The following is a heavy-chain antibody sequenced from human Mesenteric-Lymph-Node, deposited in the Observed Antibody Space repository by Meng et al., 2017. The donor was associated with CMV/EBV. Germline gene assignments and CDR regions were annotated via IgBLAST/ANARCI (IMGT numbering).Heavy chain of an antibody. Sequence: LQLQESGPGLVKPSETLSLTCPVSGGSISSSSYYWGWIRQPPGKGLEWIGSIYYSGSTYYNPSLKSRVTISVDTSKNQFSLKLSSVTAADTAVYYCARPHYYGSGSSPWFDPWGQGTLVTVSS. CDR2: IYYSGST. J-gene: IGHJ5*02. D-gene: IGHD3-10*01. CDR1: GGSISSSSYY. V-gene: IGHV4-39*01. CDR3: ARPHYYGSGSSPWFDP.